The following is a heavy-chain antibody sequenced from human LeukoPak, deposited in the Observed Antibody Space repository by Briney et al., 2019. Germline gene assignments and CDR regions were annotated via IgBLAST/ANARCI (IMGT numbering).Heavy chain of an antibody. Sequence: SETLSLTCTVSGGSISSHYWSWLRQPPGKGLEWIGYIYYSGSTNYNPSLKSRVTISVDTSKNQFSLKLSSVTAADTAVYYCARFRYYYDSSGSSTLFDYWGQGTLVTVSS. D-gene: IGHD3-22*01. V-gene: IGHV4-59*11. CDR2: IYYSGST. CDR1: GGSISSHY. J-gene: IGHJ4*02. CDR3: ARFRYYYDSSGSSTLFDY.